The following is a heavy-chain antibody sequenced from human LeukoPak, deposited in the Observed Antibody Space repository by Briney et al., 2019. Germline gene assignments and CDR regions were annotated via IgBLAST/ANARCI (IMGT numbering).Heavy chain of an antibody. D-gene: IGHD3-22*01. CDR1: GYSFTSYW. CDR2: IYPGDSDT. CDR3: ARHGPNYYYDSSGDY. V-gene: IGHV5-51*01. Sequence: GESLKISCKGSGYSFTSYWIGWVRQMPGKGLEWMGIIYPGDSDTRYSPSFQGQVTISADKSISTAYLQWSSLKASDTAMYYCARHGPNYYYDSSGDYWDQGTLVTVSS. J-gene: IGHJ4*02.